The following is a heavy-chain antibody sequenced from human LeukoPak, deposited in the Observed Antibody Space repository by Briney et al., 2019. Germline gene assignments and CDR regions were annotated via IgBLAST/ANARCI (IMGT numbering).Heavy chain of an antibody. D-gene: IGHD2-2*01. CDR3: ARDQGVVVKGHYYGMDV. J-gene: IGHJ6*02. Sequence: SCKASGYTFSSYAMHWVRQAPGKGLEWVAVISYDGSNKYYADSVKGRFTISRDNSKNTLYLQMNSLRAEDTAVYYCARDQGVVVKGHYYGMDVWGQGTTVTVSS. CDR1: GYTFSSYA. V-gene: IGHV3-30-3*01. CDR2: ISYDGSNK.